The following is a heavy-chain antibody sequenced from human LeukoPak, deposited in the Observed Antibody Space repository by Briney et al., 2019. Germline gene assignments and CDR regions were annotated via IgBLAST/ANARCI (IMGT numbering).Heavy chain of an antibody. Sequence: GASVKVSCKASGYTFTSDGISWARQAPGQGLEWMGWISAYNGNRNYAQKVEGRVTMTTDTSTNTAYMELRSLRSDDTALYYCARGYCSGGSCYWFDPWGQGTLVTVSS. V-gene: IGHV1-18*01. CDR3: ARGYCSGGSCYWFDP. J-gene: IGHJ5*02. CDR2: ISAYNGNR. D-gene: IGHD2-15*01. CDR1: GYTFTSDG.